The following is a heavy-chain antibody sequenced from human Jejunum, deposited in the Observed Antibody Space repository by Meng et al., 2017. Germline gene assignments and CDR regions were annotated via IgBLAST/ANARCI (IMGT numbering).Heavy chain of an antibody. CDR2: IYNGGNT. D-gene: IGHD2-2*01. V-gene: IGHV4-4*02. CDR1: GGYINKENW. CDR3: VRGEFAMLARFDF. Sequence: QVQLQESGPGVVKPSGTLSLTCAVSGGYINKENWWSWVRQSPERGLEWIGEIYNGGNTNYNPSLNRRVTMSVDESTNQMSLKLTSVTAADTAVYYCVRGEFAMLARFDFWGQGILVTVSS. J-gene: IGHJ4*02.